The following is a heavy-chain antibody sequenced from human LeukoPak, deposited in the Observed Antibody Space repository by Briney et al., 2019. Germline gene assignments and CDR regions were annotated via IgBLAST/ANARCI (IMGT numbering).Heavy chain of an antibody. J-gene: IGHJ6*03. CDR2: INHSGST. CDR3: ARGSSNYYDSSGYYFAYYYYYMDV. D-gene: IGHD3-22*01. CDR1: GGSFSGYY. Sequence: PSETLSLTCAVYGGSFSGYYWSWIRQPPGKGLEWIGEINHSGSTNYNPSPKSRVTISVDTSKNQFSLKLSSVTAADTAVYYCARGSSNYYDSSGYYFAYYYYYMDVWGKGTTVTVSS. V-gene: IGHV4-34*01.